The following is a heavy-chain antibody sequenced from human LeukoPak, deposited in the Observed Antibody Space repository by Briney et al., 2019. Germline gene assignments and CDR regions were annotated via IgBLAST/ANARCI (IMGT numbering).Heavy chain of an antibody. CDR3: APGSGRTHATYYFDL. Sequence: SQTLSLTCAISGDSVSSNSGSWNWLRQSPSRGLEWLGRTFYRSKWSREYATSVRGRITINPDTSKNQFSLQLNSMTPDDSAIYDCAPGSGRTHATYYFDLWAQGTLFTVSS. CDR2: TFYRSKWSR. J-gene: IGHJ4*02. CDR1: GDSVSSNSGS. D-gene: IGHD6-25*01. V-gene: IGHV6-1*01.